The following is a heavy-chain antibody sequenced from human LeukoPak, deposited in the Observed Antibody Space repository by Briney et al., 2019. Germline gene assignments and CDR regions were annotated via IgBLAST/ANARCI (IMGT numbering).Heavy chain of an antibody. D-gene: IGHD3-16*01. J-gene: IGHJ3*01. V-gene: IGHV4-34*01. CDR3: ARRWVYDKRAFDA. CDR1: GGSFSGYY. CDR2: INHSGST. Sequence: PSETLTLTCAVYGGSFSGYYWSWIRQPPGKGLEWIGEINHSGSTNYNPSLKSRVTISLDTSMNQFSLNLSSVTAADTAVYYCARRWVYDKRAFDAWGQGTMVTVSS.